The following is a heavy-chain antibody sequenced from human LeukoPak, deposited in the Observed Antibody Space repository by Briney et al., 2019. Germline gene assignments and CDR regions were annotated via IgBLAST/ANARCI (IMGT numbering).Heavy chain of an antibody. CDR2: INHSGST. J-gene: IGHJ4*02. CDR3: ARGSKLLWY. V-gene: IGHV4-34*01. D-gene: IGHD3-10*01. Sequence: SETLSLTCAVYGGSFSGYYWSWIRQPPGKGLEWIGEINHSGSTDYNPSLKSRVTISVDTSKNQFSLKLSSVTAADTAVYYCARGSKLLWYWGQGTLVTVSS. CDR1: GGSFSGYY.